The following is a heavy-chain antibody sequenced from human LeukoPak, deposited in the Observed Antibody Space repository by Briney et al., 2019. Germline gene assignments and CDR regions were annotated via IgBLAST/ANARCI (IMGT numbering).Heavy chain of an antibody. CDR2: ISGSGGST. CDR1: RFDFSRYW. V-gene: IGHV3-23*01. J-gene: IGHJ4*02. D-gene: IGHD6-19*01. CDR3: ANGGVAVAGNYFDY. Sequence: GRSLRLSCACSRFDFSRYWMAWVRQAPGKGLEWVSAISGSGGSTYYADSVKGRFTISRDNSKNTLYLQMNSLRAEDTAVYYCANGGVAVAGNYFDYWGQGTLVTVSS.